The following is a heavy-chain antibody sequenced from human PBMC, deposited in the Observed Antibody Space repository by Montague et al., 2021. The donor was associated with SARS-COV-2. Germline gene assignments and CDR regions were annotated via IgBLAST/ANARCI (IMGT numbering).Heavy chain of an antibody. Sequence: SETLSLTCSVSGGDSISTYYWGWIRHPAGKGLEYIGRIYGSGGTNYNAPLKSRLTMSVDTSRNHPSLKLSSVTAADTAVYYCARWSKPYYYDSAGYYFSNGMDVWGQGTTVIVSS. J-gene: IGHJ6*02. CDR1: GGDSISTYY. D-gene: IGHD3-22*01. V-gene: IGHV4-4*07. CDR3: ARWSKPYYYDSAGYYFSNGMDV. CDR2: IYGSGGT.